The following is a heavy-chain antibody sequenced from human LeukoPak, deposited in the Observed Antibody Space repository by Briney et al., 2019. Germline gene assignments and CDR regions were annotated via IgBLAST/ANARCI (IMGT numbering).Heavy chain of an antibody. CDR2: IYYGGST. Sequence: SETLSLTCTVSGGSISTSSYYWGWIRQPPGKRLEWIGTIYYGGSTYYSPSLKNRVTISVDTSKNQFSLNLTSVTAADTAVYYCARAMSIAARLQTIFDYWGQGTLVTVSS. D-gene: IGHD6-6*01. CDR1: GGSISTSSYY. CDR3: ARAMSIAARLQTIFDY. V-gene: IGHV4-39*07. J-gene: IGHJ4*02.